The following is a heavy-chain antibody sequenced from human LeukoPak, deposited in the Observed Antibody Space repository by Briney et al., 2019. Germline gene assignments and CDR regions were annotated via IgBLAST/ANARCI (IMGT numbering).Heavy chain of an antibody. Sequence: GASVKASCKASGYTFTSYYMHWVRQAPGQGLEWMGIINPSGGSTSYAQKFQGRVTMTRDTSTGTVYMELSSLRSEDTAVYYCARAYGGNLYYWGQGTLVTVSS. CDR1: GYTFTSYY. J-gene: IGHJ4*02. D-gene: IGHD4-23*01. CDR3: ARAYGGNLYY. V-gene: IGHV1-46*01. CDR2: INPSGGST.